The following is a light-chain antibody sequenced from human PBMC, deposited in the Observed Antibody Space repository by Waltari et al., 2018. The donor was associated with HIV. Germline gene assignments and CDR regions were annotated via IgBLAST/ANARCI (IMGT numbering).Light chain of an antibody. Sequence: QLVLTQSPSASASLGASVKLTCTLSSAHSSYAIAWHLQQPDNGPRYLMKLNSDGSHSKGDRIPDRFSGSSSGAERYLTNSSLQSEDEADYYCQTWGTGIEVVFGGGTKLTVL. CDR3: QTWGTGIEVV. CDR1: SAHSSYA. CDR2: LNSDGSH. J-gene: IGLJ2*01. V-gene: IGLV4-69*01.